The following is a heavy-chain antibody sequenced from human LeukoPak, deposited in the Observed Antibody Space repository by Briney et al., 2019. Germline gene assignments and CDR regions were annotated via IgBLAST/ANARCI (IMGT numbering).Heavy chain of an antibody. CDR3: TRVGYIDEGIDY. J-gene: IGHJ4*02. Sequence: GGSLRLSCVASEFPFSSYWMTWVRQAPGKGLEWVANIKQDGSKKSYVDSVKGRFTISRDNAKNSLYLQMNSLRAEDTAIYYCTRVGYIDEGIDYWGQGTLVTVSS. D-gene: IGHD5-24*01. V-gene: IGHV3-7*04. CDR2: IKQDGSKK. CDR1: EFPFSSYW.